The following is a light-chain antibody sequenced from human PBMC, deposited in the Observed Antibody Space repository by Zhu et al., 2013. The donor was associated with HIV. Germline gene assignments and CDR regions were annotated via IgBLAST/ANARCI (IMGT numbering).Light chain of an antibody. CDR1: QSVSSSY. CDR2: ATS. J-gene: IGKJ1*01. V-gene: IGKV3-20*01. Sequence: EIVLTQSPGTLSLSPGERATLSCRASQSVSSSYLAWYQQKPGQAPTLLMYATSSRAAGIPARFSGSGSGTDFTLSISGLEPEDFAVYYCQQYGSSPRTFGQGTKVEIK. CDR3: QQYGSSPRT.